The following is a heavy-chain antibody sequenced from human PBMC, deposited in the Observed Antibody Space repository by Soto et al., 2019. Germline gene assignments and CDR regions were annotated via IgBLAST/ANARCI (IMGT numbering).Heavy chain of an antibody. D-gene: IGHD3-16*01. J-gene: IGHJ6*02. CDR1: GGTFSSYA. Sequence: SVKVSCKGSGGTFSSYAISWVRQAPGQGLEWVGGIIPIFGTANYAQKFQGRVTITADESTSTAYMELSSLRSEDTAVYYCARGRGAMPGYYYYGVDVWGQGTTVTVSS. CDR3: ARGRGAMPGYYYYGVDV. V-gene: IGHV1-69*13. CDR2: IIPIFGTA.